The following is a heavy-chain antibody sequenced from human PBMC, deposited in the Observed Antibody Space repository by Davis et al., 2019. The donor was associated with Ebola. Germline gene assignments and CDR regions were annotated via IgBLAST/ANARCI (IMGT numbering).Heavy chain of an antibody. CDR1: GYTFTSYA. CDR2: INAGNGNT. V-gene: IGHV1-3*01. Sequence: ASVKVSCKASGYTFTSYAMHWVRQAPGQRLEWMGWINAGNGNTKYSQKFQGRVTITRDTSASTAYMELSSLRSEDTAVYYCARDSGSYLTWLDPWGQGTLVTVSS. J-gene: IGHJ5*02. D-gene: IGHD1-26*01. CDR3: ARDSGSYLTWLDP.